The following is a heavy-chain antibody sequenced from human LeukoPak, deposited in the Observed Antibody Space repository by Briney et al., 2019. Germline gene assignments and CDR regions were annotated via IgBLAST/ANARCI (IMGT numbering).Heavy chain of an antibody. D-gene: IGHD2-21*02. CDR3: ARDRGDKNFDY. CDR2: INSDGSTT. Sequence: PGGSLRLSCGASGFTFSSYWMHWVRQAPGKGLVWISRINSDGSTTSYADSVKGRFTISRDNAKNTLYLQMNSLRVEDTAVYYCARDRGDKNFDYWGQGTMVTVSS. V-gene: IGHV3-74*01. CDR1: GFTFSSYW. J-gene: IGHJ4*02.